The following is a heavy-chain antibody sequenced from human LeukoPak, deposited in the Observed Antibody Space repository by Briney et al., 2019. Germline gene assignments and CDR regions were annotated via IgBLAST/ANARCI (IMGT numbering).Heavy chain of an antibody. CDR1: GFTFSSYS. V-gene: IGHV3-21*04. J-gene: IGHJ4*02. D-gene: IGHD6-13*01. CDR3: AKNPLRAAPAFFDY. CDR2: ITSSGRYI. Sequence: GGSLRLSCAASGFTFSSYSMNWVRQAPGKGLEWVSSITSSGRYIYYADSVKGRFTISRDNSENSLYLQMNTLRAEDTALYYCAKNPLRAAPAFFDYWGRGSLVTVSS.